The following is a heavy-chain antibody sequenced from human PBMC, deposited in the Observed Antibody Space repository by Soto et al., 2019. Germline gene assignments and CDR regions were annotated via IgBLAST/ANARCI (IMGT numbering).Heavy chain of an antibody. Sequence: QVQLVQSGAEVKKPGSSLKLSCTASGVTFSSYSMNWVRQAPGQGLEWMGRIISMCGRVNYAQKLQGRVTITADKSTSTAYMELSSLRSEDTAVYYCARDTYCGNQDWLDPWGQGTLVTVSS. CDR1: GVTFSSYS. V-gene: IGHV1-69*08. J-gene: IGHJ5*02. CDR3: ARDTYCGNQDWLDP. CDR2: IISMCGRV. D-gene: IGHD1-26*01.